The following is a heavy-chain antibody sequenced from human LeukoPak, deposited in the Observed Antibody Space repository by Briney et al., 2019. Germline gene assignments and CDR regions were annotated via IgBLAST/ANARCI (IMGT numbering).Heavy chain of an antibody. V-gene: IGHV3-74*01. J-gene: IGHJ4*02. D-gene: IGHD1-14*01. CDR2: INSGGSRT. Sequence: GGSLRLSCAASGFTFSDYWMHWVRQVPGKGLVWVSRINSGGSRTTYADSVKSRFTISRDNAKNTLYLQMDSLRDEDTGVYYCARSNQADDYWGQGTLVTVSS. CDR1: GFTFSDYW. CDR3: ARSNQADDY.